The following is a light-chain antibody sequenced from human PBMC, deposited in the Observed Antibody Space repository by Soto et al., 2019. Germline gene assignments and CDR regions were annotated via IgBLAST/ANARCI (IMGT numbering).Light chain of an antibody. Sequence: IVLKQPPGTLSLSPGERATLSCRASQSVSASRLAWHQQKPGQAPRLLIIGASERVTTIPARFSGSGSGTEFTLSISSLQSDDFAVYYCQQYNTWPWTFGQGTKVDI. CDR3: QQYNTWPWT. CDR2: GAS. V-gene: IGKV3-15*01. J-gene: IGKJ1*01. CDR1: QSVSASR.